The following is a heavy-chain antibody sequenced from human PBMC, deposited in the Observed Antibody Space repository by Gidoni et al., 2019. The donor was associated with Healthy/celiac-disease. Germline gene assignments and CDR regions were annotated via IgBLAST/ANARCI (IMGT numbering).Heavy chain of an antibody. CDR1: GGSFSGYY. J-gene: IGHJ5*02. Sequence: QVQLQQWGAGLLKPSETLSLTCAVYGGSFSGYYWSWISEPPGKGLEWIGEINHSGSTNYNPSLKSRVTISVDTSKNQFSLKRSSVTAADTAVYYCARGYRTESGGGGWFDPWGQGTLVTVSS. V-gene: IGHV4-34*01. D-gene: IGHD2-15*01. CDR2: INHSGST. CDR3: ARGYRTESGGGGWFDP.